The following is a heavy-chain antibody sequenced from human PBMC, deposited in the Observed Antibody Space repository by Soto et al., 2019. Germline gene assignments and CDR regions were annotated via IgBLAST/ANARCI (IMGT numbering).Heavy chain of an antibody. V-gene: IGHV4-4*02. D-gene: IGHD1-26*01. CDR1: GGSITSINW. CDR3: ATLGPGAVS. Sequence: QVQLQESGPGLVRPSETLSLTCAVSGGSITSINWWSWVRQSPEKGLEWIGEIYNGGSTKYVPSPQGPLTMAKDKAQNPVSPRLSSGAPGEKGVFLRATLGPGAVSWGPGILVTVSS. CDR2: IYNGGST. J-gene: IGHJ5*02.